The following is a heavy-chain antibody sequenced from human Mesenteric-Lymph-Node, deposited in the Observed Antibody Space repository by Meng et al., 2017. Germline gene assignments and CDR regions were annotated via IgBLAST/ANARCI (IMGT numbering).Heavy chain of an antibody. D-gene: IGHD1-14*01. CDR3: ARGYRGRGGRNWFDP. CDR2: MNPNSGNT. Sequence: ASVKVSCKASGYTFTSYDINWVRQATGQGLEWMGWMNPNSGNTGYAQKFQGRVTMTRNTSISTAYMELSSLRSEDTAVYYCARGYRGRGGRNWFDPWGQGTLVTVSS. J-gene: IGHJ5*02. V-gene: IGHV1-8*01. CDR1: GYTFTSYD.